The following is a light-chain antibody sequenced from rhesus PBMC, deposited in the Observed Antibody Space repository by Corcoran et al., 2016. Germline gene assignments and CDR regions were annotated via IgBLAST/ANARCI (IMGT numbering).Light chain of an antibody. J-gene: IGKJ1*01. V-gene: IGKV1-22*01. Sequence: VGDTVTITCQASQGISSWLAWYQQKPGKAPKLLIYKASSLQTGVPSRFSGSGSGTDFTLTISSLQSEDFATYYCQQYSSSPWTFGQGTKVEIK. CDR3: QQYSSSPWT. CDR1: QGISSW. CDR2: KAS.